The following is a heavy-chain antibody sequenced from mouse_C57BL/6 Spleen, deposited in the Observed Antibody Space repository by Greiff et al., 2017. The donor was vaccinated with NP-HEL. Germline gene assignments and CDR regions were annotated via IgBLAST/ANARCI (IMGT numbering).Heavy chain of an antibody. CDR2: IYPRSGNT. CDR3: ARDGPYYFDY. V-gene: IGHV1-81*01. Sequence: VKLQESGAELARPGASVKLSCKASGYTFTSYGISWVKQRTGQGLEWIGEIYPRSGNTYYNEKFKGKATLTADKSSSTAYMELRSLTSEDSAVYFCARDGPYYFDYWGQGTTLTVSS. D-gene: IGHD2-3*01. CDR1: GYTFTSYG. J-gene: IGHJ2*01.